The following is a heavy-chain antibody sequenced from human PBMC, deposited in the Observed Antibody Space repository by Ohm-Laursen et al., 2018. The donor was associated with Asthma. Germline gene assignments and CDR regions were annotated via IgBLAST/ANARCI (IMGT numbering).Heavy chain of an antibody. V-gene: IGHV1-18*01. CDR3: ARDRVTMIVVASDAFDI. J-gene: IGHJ3*02. CDR1: GGTFSSYA. Sequence: GASVKVSCKASGGTFSSYAISWVRQAPGQGLEWMGWISAYNGNTNYAQKLQGRVTMTTDTSTSTAYMELRSLRSEDTAVYYCARDRVTMIVVASDAFDIWGQGTMVTVSA. CDR2: ISAYNGNT. D-gene: IGHD3-22*01.